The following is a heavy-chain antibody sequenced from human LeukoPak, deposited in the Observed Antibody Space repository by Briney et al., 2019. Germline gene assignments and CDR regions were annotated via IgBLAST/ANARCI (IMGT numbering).Heavy chain of an antibody. CDR1: GYSISSGYY. J-gene: IGHJ1*01. Sequence: SETLSLTCTVSGYSISSGYYWGWIRQPPGKGLEWIGYIYYSGSTNYNPSLKSRVTISVDTSKNQFSLKLSSVTAADTAVYYCARVVPAAGEYFQHWGQGTLVTVSS. CDR2: IYYSGST. D-gene: IGHD2-2*01. V-gene: IGHV4-38-2*02. CDR3: ARVVPAAGEYFQH.